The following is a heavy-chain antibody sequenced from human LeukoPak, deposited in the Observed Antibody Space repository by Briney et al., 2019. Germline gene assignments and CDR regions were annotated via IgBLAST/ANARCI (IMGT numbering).Heavy chain of an antibody. V-gene: IGHV3-23*01. CDR3: ARDRTAVAGTGYYGMDV. CDR2: IIENGGET. D-gene: IGHD6-19*01. J-gene: IGHJ6*02. CDR1: GFTFNKFA. Sequence: GGSLRLSCAASGFTFNKFAMSWVRQAPGKGLEWVSGIIENGGETYYADSVRGRFTISRDNSKNTLYLQMNSLRAEDTAVYYCARDRTAVAGTGYYGMDVWGQGTTVTVSS.